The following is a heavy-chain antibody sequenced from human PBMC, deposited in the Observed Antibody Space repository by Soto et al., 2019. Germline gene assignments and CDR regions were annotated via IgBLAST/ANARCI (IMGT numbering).Heavy chain of an antibody. CDR1: GFTFSSYG. D-gene: IGHD6-6*01. CDR3: ARTNEGVYSSSQIDY. V-gene: IGHV3-33*01. J-gene: IGHJ4*02. CDR2: IWYDGSNK. Sequence: QVQLVASGGGVVQPGRSLRLSCAASGFTFSSYGMHWVRQAPGKGLEWVAVIWYDGSNKYYADSVKGRFTISRDNSKNTLYLQMKSLRAEDTAVYYCARTNEGVYSSSQIDYWGQGTLVTVSS.